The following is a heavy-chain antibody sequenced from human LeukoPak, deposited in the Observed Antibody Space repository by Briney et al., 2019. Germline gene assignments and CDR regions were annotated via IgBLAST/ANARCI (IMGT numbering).Heavy chain of an antibody. CDR1: GYNFTGYY. CDR3: ARGGGSWDY. Sequence: ASVKVSCKASGYNFTGYYLHWVRQAPGQGLEWMGWINPNSGTTDYAQKFQSRVTLTRDTSSTTAYMEMTGLTSDDTAVYYCARGGGSWDYWGQGTLVTVSS. V-gene: IGHV1-2*02. D-gene: IGHD1-26*01. CDR2: INPNSGTT. J-gene: IGHJ4*02.